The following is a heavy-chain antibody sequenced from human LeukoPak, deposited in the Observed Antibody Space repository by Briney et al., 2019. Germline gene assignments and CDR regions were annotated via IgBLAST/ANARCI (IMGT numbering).Heavy chain of an antibody. J-gene: IGHJ6*02. CDR2: IWFDKNQ. V-gene: IGHV3-33*08. CDR1: GFTFSSYS. D-gene: IGHD2-8*01. Sequence: GGSLRLSCAASGFTFSSYSMNWVRQAPGKGLEWVADIWFDKNQHFADSVKGRFAISRDNSKNTVYLQINSLRAEDTAVCYCARDRHCVNGVCHSPPGMDVWGQGTTVTVSS. CDR3: ARDRHCVNGVCHSPPGMDV.